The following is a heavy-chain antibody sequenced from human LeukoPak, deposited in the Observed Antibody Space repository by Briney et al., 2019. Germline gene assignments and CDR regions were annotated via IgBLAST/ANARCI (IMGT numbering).Heavy chain of an antibody. D-gene: IGHD6-19*01. V-gene: IGHV4-34*01. CDR2: INHSGST. Sequence: SETLSLTCAVYGGSFSGYYWSWIRQPPGKGLEWIGEINHSGSTNYNPSLKSRVTISVDKSKNQFSLKLSSVTAADTAVYYCAREISSGLHGVDYWGQGTLVTVSS. CDR1: GGSFSGYY. J-gene: IGHJ4*02. CDR3: AREISSGLHGVDY.